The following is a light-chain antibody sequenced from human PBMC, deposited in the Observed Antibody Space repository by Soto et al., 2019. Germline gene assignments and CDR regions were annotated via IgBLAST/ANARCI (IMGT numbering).Light chain of an antibody. CDR1: QSVSSTY. CDR3: QHYGSLVLT. Sequence: EIVLTQSPGTLSLSPGERATLSCRASQSVSSTYLAWYQQKPGQAPRLLIYGASSRSTGIPYRFSGSGSGTDFTLTISRLEPEDFAEYYCQHYGSLVLTFGGGTKVEIK. V-gene: IGKV3-20*01. J-gene: IGKJ4*01. CDR2: GAS.